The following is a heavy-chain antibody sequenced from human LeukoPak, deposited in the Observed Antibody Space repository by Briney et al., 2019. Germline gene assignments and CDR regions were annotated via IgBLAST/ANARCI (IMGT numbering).Heavy chain of an antibody. CDR3: AKAIYGDYAARRYYFDY. Sequence: GGSLRLSCAASGFTFSSYSMHWVRQAPGKGLEWVAFIRYDGSNKYYADSVKGRFTISRDNSKDTLYLQMNSLRAEDTAVYYCAKAIYGDYAARRYYFDYWGQGTLVTVSS. D-gene: IGHD4-17*01. CDR1: GFTFSSYS. CDR2: IRYDGSNK. J-gene: IGHJ4*02. V-gene: IGHV3-30*02.